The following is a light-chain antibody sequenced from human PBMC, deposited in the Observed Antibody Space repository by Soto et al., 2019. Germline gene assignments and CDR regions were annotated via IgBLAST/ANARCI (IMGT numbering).Light chain of an antibody. CDR2: VGTGGIEG. J-gene: IGLJ2*01. CDR3: GADHGSGSNFVFL. V-gene: IGLV9-49*01. Sequence: QPVLTQPPSASASLGASVTLTCTLSSGYSNYKVDWYQQRPGKGPRFVMRVGTGGIEGSKGDGIPDRFSVLGSGLNRYLTIKNIQEEDESDYHCGADHGSGSNFVFLFGGGTKVTVL. CDR1: SGYSNYK.